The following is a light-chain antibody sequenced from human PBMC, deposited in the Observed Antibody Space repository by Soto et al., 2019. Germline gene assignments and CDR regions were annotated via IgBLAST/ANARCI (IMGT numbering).Light chain of an antibody. V-gene: IGKV1-39*01. CDR3: QQSYSTLTWT. J-gene: IGKJ1*01. Sequence: DIQMTQSPSSLSASVGDRVTITCRASQSIDGYLNWYQQKPGKAPKLLVYAASKLQSGVPSRFSGSGSGTHFTLTVTSLQPQDCAPYYCQQSYSTLTWTFGQGTKV. CDR1: QSIDGY. CDR2: AAS.